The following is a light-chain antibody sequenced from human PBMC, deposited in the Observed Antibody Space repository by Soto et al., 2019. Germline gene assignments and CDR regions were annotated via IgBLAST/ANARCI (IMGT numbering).Light chain of an antibody. CDR3: QQYNSYLWT. V-gene: IGKV1-5*03. J-gene: IGKJ1*01. Sequence: DIQMTQSPSTLSASVGDRVTITCRASHSISSWLAWYQQKPGKAPKLLIYKASSLESGVPLRFSGSGSGTEFTLTISSLQPDDFATYYCQQYNSYLWTFGQGTKVEIK. CDR1: HSISSW. CDR2: KAS.